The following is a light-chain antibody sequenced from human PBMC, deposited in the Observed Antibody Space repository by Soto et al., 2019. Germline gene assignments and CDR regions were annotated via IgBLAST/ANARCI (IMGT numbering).Light chain of an antibody. V-gene: IGLV1-40*01. CDR3: QSYDSSLSGFYV. Sequence: QSVLTQPPSVSGAPGQRGTISCTGSSSNIGAGYDVHWYQQLPGTAPKLLIYGNSNRPSGVPDRFSGSKSGTSASLAITGLQAEDEADYYCQSYDSSLSGFYVFGTGTKL. CDR2: GNS. J-gene: IGLJ1*01. CDR1: SSNIGAGYD.